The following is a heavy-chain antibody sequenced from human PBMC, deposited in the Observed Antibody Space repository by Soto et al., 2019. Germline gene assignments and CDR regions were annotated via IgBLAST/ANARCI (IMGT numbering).Heavy chain of an antibody. V-gene: IGHV3-20*04. CDR3: ARDPVGGDYGDLLYDY. D-gene: IGHD4-17*01. J-gene: IGHJ4*02. Sequence: GGSLRLSCAASGFTFGDYGMSWVRQAPGKGLEWVSGINWNGGSTGYADSVKGRFTISRDNAKNSLYLQMNSLRAEDTALYYCARDPVGGDYGDLLYDYWGQGTLVTVSS. CDR1: GFTFGDYG. CDR2: INWNGGST.